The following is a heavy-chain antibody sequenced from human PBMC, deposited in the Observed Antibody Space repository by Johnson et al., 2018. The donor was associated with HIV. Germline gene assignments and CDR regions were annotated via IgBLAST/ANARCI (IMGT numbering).Heavy chain of an antibody. D-gene: IGHD1-14*01. J-gene: IGHJ3*02. CDR3: AGDPDLDAFDI. V-gene: IGHV3-11*01. Sequence: QVQLVESGGGLVQPGGSLRLSCAASGFTFSDYYMSWVRQAPGKGLEWVSVISTSGGTVLYTDSVKGRFTISRDNAQNSLYLQMNSLRAEDTAVYYCAGDPDLDAFDIWGQGTMVTVSS. CDR1: GFTFSDYY. CDR2: ISTSGGTV.